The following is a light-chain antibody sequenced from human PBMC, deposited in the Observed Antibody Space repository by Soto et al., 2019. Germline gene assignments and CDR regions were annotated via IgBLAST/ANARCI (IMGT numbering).Light chain of an antibody. J-gene: IGLJ1*01. V-gene: IGLV2-14*01. CDR3: SSYTISSTLV. CDR2: EVS. Sequence: QSVLTQPASVSGSPGQSITISCTGTSSDVGGYNYVSWYQQHPGKAPKLMIYEVSDRPSGVSNRFSGSKFGNTASLTISGLQAEDEADYYCSSYTISSTLVFGTGTKVTVL. CDR1: SSDVGGYNY.